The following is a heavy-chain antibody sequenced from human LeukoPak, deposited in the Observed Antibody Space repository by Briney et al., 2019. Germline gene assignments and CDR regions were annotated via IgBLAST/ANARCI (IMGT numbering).Heavy chain of an antibody. V-gene: IGHV4-30-4*01. D-gene: IGHD4-17*01. CDR1: GGSISSGDYY. J-gene: IGHJ6*04. Sequence: SETLSLTCAVSGGSISSGDYYWSWIRQPPGKGLEWIGYIYYSGSTYYNPSLKSRVTISVDTSKNQFSLKLSSVTAADTAVYYCARDQPYGDPAADYYGMDVWGKGTTVTVSS. CDR2: IYYSGST. CDR3: ARDQPYGDPAADYYGMDV.